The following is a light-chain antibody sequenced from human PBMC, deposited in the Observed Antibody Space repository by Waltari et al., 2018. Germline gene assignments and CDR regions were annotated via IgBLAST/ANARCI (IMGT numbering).Light chain of an antibody. V-gene: IGKV2-28*01. Sequence: DIVMTQSPLSLPVPPGEPASIPCNPSQSLLYSTGYNYLDWYLQKPGQSPQLLIYLGSYRASGVPDRFSGSGSGTDFTLKISRVEADDVGVYFCMQALDTPLTFGPGTKVDF. CDR2: LGS. J-gene: IGKJ3*01. CDR3: MQALDTPLT. CDR1: QSLLYSTGYNY.